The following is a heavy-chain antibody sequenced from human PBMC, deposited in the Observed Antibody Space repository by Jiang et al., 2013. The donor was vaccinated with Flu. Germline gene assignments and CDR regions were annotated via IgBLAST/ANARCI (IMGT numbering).Heavy chain of an antibody. CDR1: GYTFTAYY. D-gene: IGHD2-15*01. V-gene: IGHV1-2*02. J-gene: IGHJ4*02. CDR2: IYPNSDDT. Sequence: GAEVKKPGASVKVSCKASGYTFTAYYIHWVREAPGQGLEWMGWIYPNSDDTNSAQRFQDRVTMTWDTSITTAYMELRRLSSDDTALYYCARDLVSGGTRYSFDYWGQGTLVTVSS. CDR3: ARDLVSGGTRYSFDY.